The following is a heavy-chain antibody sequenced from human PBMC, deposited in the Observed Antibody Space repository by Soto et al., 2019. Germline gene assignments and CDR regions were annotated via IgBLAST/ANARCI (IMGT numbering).Heavy chain of an antibody. J-gene: IGHJ4*02. Sequence: QVQLVESGGGVVQPGRSLRLSCAASGFTFSGYGMHWVRQAPGKGLEWVAVTRHDGSNTYYADSVRGRFTISRDNSKKTLYLQMNSLRAEDTAVYYCARDGVGATTYFGYFDYGGQGTLVTVSS. V-gene: IGHV3-33*01. CDR2: TRHDGSNT. CDR3: ARDGVGATTYFGYFDY. D-gene: IGHD1-26*01. CDR1: GFTFSGYG.